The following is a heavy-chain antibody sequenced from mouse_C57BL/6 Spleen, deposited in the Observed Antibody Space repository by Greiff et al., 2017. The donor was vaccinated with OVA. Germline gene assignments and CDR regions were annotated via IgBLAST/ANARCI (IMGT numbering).Heavy chain of an antibody. D-gene: IGHD3-2*02. Sequence: EVQLVESVGDLLKPGGSLKLSCADSGFTFSSYGMSWVRQTPDKRLEWVATISSGGSYTYYPDSVKGRFTISRDNAKNTLYLQMSSLKSEDTAMYYCSRHEPAQATLYHFPMAYRCRSTPVLVSS. CDR3: SRHEPAQATLYHFPMAY. V-gene: IGHV5-6*01. CDR2: ISSGGSYT. CDR1: GFTFSSYG. J-gene: IGHJ4*01.